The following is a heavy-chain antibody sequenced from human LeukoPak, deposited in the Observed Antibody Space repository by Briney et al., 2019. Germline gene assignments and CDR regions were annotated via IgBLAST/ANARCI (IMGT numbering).Heavy chain of an antibody. V-gene: IGHV1-18*01. CDR1: GGNFISYA. D-gene: IGHD3-22*01. CDR3: ARGGTTYYYDSSGYYYFDY. Sequence: GSSVKVSCKASGGNFISYAVGWVRQAPGQGLEWMGWISAYNGNTNYAQKLQGRVTMTTDTSTSTAYMELRSLRSDDTAVYYCARGGTTYYYDSSGYYYFDYWGQGTLVTVSS. J-gene: IGHJ4*02. CDR2: ISAYNGNT.